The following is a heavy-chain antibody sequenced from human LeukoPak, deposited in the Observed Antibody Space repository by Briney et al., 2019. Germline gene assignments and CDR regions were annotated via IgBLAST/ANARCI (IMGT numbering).Heavy chain of an antibody. V-gene: IGHV4-59*01. J-gene: IGHJ5*02. Sequence: SETLSLTCTVSGGSISSYHWSWIRQPPGKGLEWIGNMYYSGSTNYNPSLRSRVTISVDTSKNQFSLELSSVTAADTAVYYCARLRNYYDRSGYKQLWFDPWGQGTLVTVSS. CDR3: ARLRNYYDRSGYKQLWFDP. D-gene: IGHD3-22*01. CDR1: GGSISSYH. CDR2: MYYSGST.